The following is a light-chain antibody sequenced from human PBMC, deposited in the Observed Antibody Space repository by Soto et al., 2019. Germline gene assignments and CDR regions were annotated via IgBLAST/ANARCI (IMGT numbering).Light chain of an antibody. CDR3: LQHNTYPYT. Sequence: IKMTQSPSSLSASVGDTVTVTCRASQGIRNYLNWFQHKPGKAPKRLISVASTLQSGVPSRFSGSGSGTEFTLTIISLQPEDSATYYCLQHNTYPYTFGPGTKLALK. CDR2: VAS. J-gene: IGKJ2*01. CDR1: QGIRNY. V-gene: IGKV1-17*01.